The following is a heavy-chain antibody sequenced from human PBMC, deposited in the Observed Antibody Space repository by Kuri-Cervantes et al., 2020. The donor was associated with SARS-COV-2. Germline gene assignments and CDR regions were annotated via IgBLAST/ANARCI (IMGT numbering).Heavy chain of an antibody. D-gene: IGHD2-2*01. J-gene: IGHJ6*02. CDR3: ARVHCISVSCFSAYPLDV. CDR1: GGTFISSS. Sequence: LVKVSCKASGGTFISSSITWVRQAPGQGLEWMGRINLMFDSANYAQKVQGRVTITADKYTRTTYMELSSLTSEDTAVYYCARVHCISVSCFSAYPLDVWGQGTTVTVSS. CDR2: INLMFDSA. V-gene: IGHV1-69*08.